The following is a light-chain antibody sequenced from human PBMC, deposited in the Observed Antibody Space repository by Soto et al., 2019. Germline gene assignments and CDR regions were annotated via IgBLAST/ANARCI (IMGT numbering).Light chain of an antibody. CDR1: QSISSY. V-gene: IGKV1-39*01. Sequence: DIQMTQSPSLLSSSXGDRVPITXXASQSISSYLNWYQQKPGKAPKLLIYAASSLQSGVPSRFSGSGSGTDFTLTISSLQPEDFATYYCQQSYSTPRTFGQGTKVDIK. J-gene: IGKJ1*01. CDR2: AAS. CDR3: QQSYSTPRT.